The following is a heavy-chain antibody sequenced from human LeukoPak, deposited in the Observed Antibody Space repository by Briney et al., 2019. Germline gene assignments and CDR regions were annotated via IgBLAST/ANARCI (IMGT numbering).Heavy chain of an antibody. CDR2: IIPILGIA. CDR1: GGTFSSYA. J-gene: IGHJ4*02. D-gene: IGHD3-10*01. Sequence: SVKVSCKASGGTFSSYAISWVRQAPGQGLEWMGRIIPILGIANYAQKLQGRVTITADKSTSTAYMELSSLRSEDTAVYYCARDHAQCFGELRALDYWGQGTLVTVSS. V-gene: IGHV1-69*04. CDR3: ARDHAQCFGELRALDY.